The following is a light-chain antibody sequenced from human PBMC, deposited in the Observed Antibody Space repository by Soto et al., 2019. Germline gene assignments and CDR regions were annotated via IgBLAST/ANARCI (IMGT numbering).Light chain of an antibody. V-gene: IGKV3-15*01. Sequence: EIVMTQSPATLPVSPGERATLSCRASQSVSSNLAWYQQKPGQAPRLLIYGASTRATGIPARFSGSGSGTEFTLTISSLQSEDFAVYYCQQYNNWRTFGQGTKVEIK. CDR2: GAS. CDR3: QQYNNWRT. J-gene: IGKJ1*01. CDR1: QSVSSN.